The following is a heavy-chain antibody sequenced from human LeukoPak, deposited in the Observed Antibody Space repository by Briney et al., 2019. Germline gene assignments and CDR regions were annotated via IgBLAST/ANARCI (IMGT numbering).Heavy chain of an antibody. CDR1: GFTLNSNA. V-gene: IGHV3-23*01. J-gene: IGHJ4*02. D-gene: IGHD2-2*01. CDR3: AKEEVPNDY. Sequence: PGGSLRLSCAVSGFTLNSNAMCWVRQAPGKGLEWVSAISRIGVTTYYADSVEGRFTISRDTSKNTLYLQMNTLRPEDTAVYYCAKEEVPNDYWGQGTLATVSS. CDR2: ISRIGVTT.